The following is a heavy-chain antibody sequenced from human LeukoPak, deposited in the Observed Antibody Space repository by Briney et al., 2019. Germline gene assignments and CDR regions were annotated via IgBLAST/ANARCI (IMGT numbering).Heavy chain of an antibody. J-gene: IGHJ3*02. CDR2: ISAYNGNT. CDR1: GYTFTSYG. D-gene: IGHD1-26*01. Sequence: ASVKVSCKASGYTFTSYGISWVRQAPGQGLEWMGWISAYNGNTNYAQKLQGRVTMTTDTSTSTAYMELRSLRSDDTAVYYCATDIIGGSYPAGAFDIWGQGTMVTVSS. CDR3: ATDIIGGSYPAGAFDI. V-gene: IGHV1-18*01.